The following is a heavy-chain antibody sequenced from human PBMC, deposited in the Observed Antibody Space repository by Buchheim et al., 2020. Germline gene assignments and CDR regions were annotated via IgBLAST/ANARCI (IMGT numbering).Heavy chain of an antibody. CDR2: ISHDGNNT. Sequence: QVQLVESGGGVVQPGRSLRLSCAASGFTFNKYGMHWVRQAPGKGLEWVAVISHDGNNTDYVDSVKGRFNISRDNFKNTMHVQMNSLRGDDTAVYYCAKKSADSSGWPDYWGQGTL. V-gene: IGHV3-30*18. CDR1: GFTFNKYG. D-gene: IGHD6-19*01. J-gene: IGHJ4*02. CDR3: AKKSADSSGWPDY.